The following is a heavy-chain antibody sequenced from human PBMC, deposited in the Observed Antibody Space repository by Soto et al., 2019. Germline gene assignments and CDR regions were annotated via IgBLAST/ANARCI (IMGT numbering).Heavy chain of an antibody. CDR2: IIPIFGTA. CDR1: GGTFSSYA. Sequence: ASVKVSCKASGGTFSSYAISWVRQAPGQGLEWMGGIIPIFGTANYAQKFQGRVTITADESTSTAYMELSSLRSEDTAVYYCARCEPHYDMLTSAMATCAFDIWGQGTMVTVSS. V-gene: IGHV1-69*13. J-gene: IGHJ3*02. CDR3: ARCEPHYDMLTSAMATCAFDI. D-gene: IGHD3-9*01.